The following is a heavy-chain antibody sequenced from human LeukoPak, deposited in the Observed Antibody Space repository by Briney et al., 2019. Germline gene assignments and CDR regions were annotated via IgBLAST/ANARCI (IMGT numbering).Heavy chain of an antibody. V-gene: IGHV1-69*05. Sequence: SVKVSCKASGGTFSSYAISWVRQAPGQGLEWMGGIIPIFGTANYAQKFQGRVTITTDESTSTAYMELSSLRSEDTAVYYCATGREMATSTSYFDCWGQGTLVTVSS. CDR3: ATGREMATSTSYFDC. D-gene: IGHD5-24*01. CDR2: IIPIFGTA. CDR1: GGTFSSYA. J-gene: IGHJ4*02.